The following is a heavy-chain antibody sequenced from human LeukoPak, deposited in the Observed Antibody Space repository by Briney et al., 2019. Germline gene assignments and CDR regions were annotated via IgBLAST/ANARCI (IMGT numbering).Heavy chain of an antibody. CDR3: ARRVPAASGGGFDY. D-gene: IGHD2-2*01. CDR1: GGSLSGYY. CDR2: VNAVGST. J-gene: IGHJ4*02. V-gene: IGHV4-4*08. Sequence: PSETLSLTCAVSGGSLSGYYWNWIRQPPGKGLEWIGYVNAVGSTKYNPSLSSRLTISVDKSKNQFSLKLNSVTAADSAVYLCARRVPAASGGGFDYWGQGTLVAVSS.